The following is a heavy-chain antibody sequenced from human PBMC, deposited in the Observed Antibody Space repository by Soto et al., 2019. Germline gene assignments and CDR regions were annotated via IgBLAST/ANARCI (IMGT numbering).Heavy chain of an antibody. CDR2: IKQDGSEK. CDR1: GFTFSSYW. J-gene: IGHJ6*03. D-gene: IGHD3-10*01. CDR3: ARDGNYYGSGSYYRTFHNYYYYMDV. Sequence: GGSLRLSCAASGFTFSSYWMSWVRQAPGKGLEWVANIKQDGSEKYYVDSVKGRFTISRDNAKNSLYLQMNSLRAEDTAVYYCARDGNYYGSGSYYRTFHNYYYYMDVWGKGTTVTGSS. V-gene: IGHV3-7*01.